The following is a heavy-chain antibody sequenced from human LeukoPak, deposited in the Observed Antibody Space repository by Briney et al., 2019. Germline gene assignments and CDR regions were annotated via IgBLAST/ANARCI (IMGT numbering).Heavy chain of an antibody. CDR1: GYSFTSYD. CDR3: ARSNFGGNVHFDY. Sequence: GASVKVSCKASGYSFTSYDINWVRQATGQGLEWIGWMNPNSGDADCTQKFKGRVTFTRDTSTRTAYMEVDSLGSEDTAVYYCARSNFGGNVHFDYWGQGTLVTVSS. J-gene: IGHJ4*02. D-gene: IGHD4-23*01. V-gene: IGHV1-8*02. CDR2: MNPNSGDA.